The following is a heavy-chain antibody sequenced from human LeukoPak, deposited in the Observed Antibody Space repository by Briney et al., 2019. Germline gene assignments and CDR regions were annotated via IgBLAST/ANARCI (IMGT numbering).Heavy chain of an antibody. Sequence: GGSLRLSCAASGFTFSSYGMHWVRQAPGKGLEWVAFIRYDGSNKYYADSVKGRFTISRDNSKNTLYLQMNSLRAEDTAVHYCAKSGYSYGSPLNYYYYYMDVWGKGTTVTVSS. D-gene: IGHD5-18*01. V-gene: IGHV3-30*02. CDR3: AKSGYSYGSPLNYYYYYMDV. CDR2: IRYDGSNK. CDR1: GFTFSSYG. J-gene: IGHJ6*03.